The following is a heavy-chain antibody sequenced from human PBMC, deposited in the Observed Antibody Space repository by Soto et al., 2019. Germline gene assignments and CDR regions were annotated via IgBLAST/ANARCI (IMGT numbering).Heavy chain of an antibody. CDR1: GGSFSGYY. V-gene: IGHV4-34*01. J-gene: IGHJ4*02. D-gene: IGHD1-26*01. CDR3: AREGYSGSPYRFVHFDY. CDR2: INHSGST. Sequence: SETLSLTCAVYGGSFSGYYWSWIRQPPGKGLEWIGEINHSGSTNYNPSLKSRVTISVDTSKNQFSLKLSSVTAADTAVYYCAREGYSGSPYRFVHFDYWGQGTLVTVSS.